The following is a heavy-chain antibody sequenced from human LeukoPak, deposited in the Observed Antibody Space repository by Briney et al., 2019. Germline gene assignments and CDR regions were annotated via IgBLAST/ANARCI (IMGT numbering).Heavy chain of an antibody. Sequence: GGSLRLSCAASGFTFSDYYMSWIRQAPGKGLEWVSYISSSGSTIYYADSVKGRFTISRDNAKNSLYLQMNSLRAEDTAVYYCARGLYSGYEYYYYGMDVWGQGTTVTVSS. D-gene: IGHD5-12*01. V-gene: IGHV3-11*01. CDR1: GFTFSDYY. J-gene: IGHJ6*02. CDR3: ARGLYSGYEYYYYGMDV. CDR2: ISSSGSTI.